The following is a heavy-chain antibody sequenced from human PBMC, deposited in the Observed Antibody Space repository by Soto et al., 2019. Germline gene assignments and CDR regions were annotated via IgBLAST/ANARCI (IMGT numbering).Heavy chain of an antibody. Sequence: QVQLVQSGAEVKKPGASVKVSCKASGYTFTGYYMHWVRQAPGQGLEWMGWINPNSGGTNYAQKFQGWVTMTRDTAISTAYMELSRRRSDDTAVYYCARGALGYCISTSCYTNWFDPWGQGTLVTVSS. D-gene: IGHD2-2*02. V-gene: IGHV1-2*04. CDR1: GYTFTGYY. CDR3: ARGALGYCISTSCYTNWFDP. CDR2: INPNSGGT. J-gene: IGHJ5*02.